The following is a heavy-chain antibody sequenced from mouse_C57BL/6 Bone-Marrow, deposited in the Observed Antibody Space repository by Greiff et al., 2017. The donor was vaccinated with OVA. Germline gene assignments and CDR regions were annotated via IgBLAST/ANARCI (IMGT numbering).Heavy chain of an antibody. Sequence: EVHLVESGGDLVKPGGSLKLSCAASGFTFSSYGMSWVRQTPDKRLEWVATISSGGSYTYYPDSVKGRFTISRDNAKNTLYLQMSSLKSEDTAMYYCARANWDLGDYWGQGTTLTVSS. J-gene: IGHJ2*01. D-gene: IGHD4-1*01. CDR3: ARANWDLGDY. CDR2: ISSGGSYT. V-gene: IGHV5-6*01. CDR1: GFTFSSYG.